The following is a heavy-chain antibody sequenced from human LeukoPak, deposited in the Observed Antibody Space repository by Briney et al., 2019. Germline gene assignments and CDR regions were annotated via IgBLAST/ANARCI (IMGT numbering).Heavy chain of an antibody. V-gene: IGHV1-46*01. Sequence: GASVKVSCKASGYSFTSYYMHWVRQAPGQGLEWMGFINPSGSSAAYAQKFQGRLTMTRDMFTSTDYMELTSLTSDDTAVYYCARDNSVGETAWWFVPWGQGTLVTVSS. J-gene: IGHJ5*02. D-gene: IGHD1-26*01. CDR1: GYSFTSYY. CDR2: INPSGSSA. CDR3: ARDNSVGETAWWFVP.